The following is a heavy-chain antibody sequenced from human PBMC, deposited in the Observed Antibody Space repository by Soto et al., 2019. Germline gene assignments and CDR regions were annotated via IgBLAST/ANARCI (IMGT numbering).Heavy chain of an antibody. J-gene: IGHJ1*01. CDR2: ISWNSGSI. Sequence: GGSLRLSCAASGFTFDDYAMHWVRQAPGKGLEWVSGISWNSGSIGYADSVKGRFTISRDNAKNSLYLQMNSLRAEDTALYYCAKDGGSGWYLFEYFQHWGQGTLVTVSS. CDR3: AKDGGSGWYLFEYFQH. CDR1: GFTFDDYA. D-gene: IGHD6-19*01. V-gene: IGHV3-9*01.